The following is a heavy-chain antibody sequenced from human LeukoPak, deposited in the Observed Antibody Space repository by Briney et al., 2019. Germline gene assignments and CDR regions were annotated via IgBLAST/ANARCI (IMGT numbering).Heavy chain of an antibody. D-gene: IGHD3-22*01. CDR1: GYSISSGYY. V-gene: IGHV4-38-2*02. J-gene: IGHJ4*02. CDR2: IYHSGST. Sequence: SETLSLTCTVSGYSISSGYYWGWIRQPPGKGLEWLGSIYHSGSTYYNPSLKSRVTISVDTSKTQSSPKLSSVTAADTAVYYCARHDSSGYYLVDYWGQGTLVTVSP. CDR3: ARHDSSGYYLVDY.